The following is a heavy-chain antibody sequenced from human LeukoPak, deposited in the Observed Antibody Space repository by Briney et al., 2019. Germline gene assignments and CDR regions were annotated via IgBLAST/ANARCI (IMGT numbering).Heavy chain of an antibody. J-gene: IGHJ4*02. D-gene: IGHD3-10*01. CDR3: AKAPYGSGSALDY. Sequence: PGGSLRLSCAASGFTFSSYEMNWVRQAPGKGLEWVSYISSSGSTIYYADSVKGRFTISRDNSKKSLYVQMNSLRTEDTALYYCAKAPYGSGSALDYWGQGTLVTVSS. V-gene: IGHV3-48*03. CDR1: GFTFSSYE. CDR2: ISSSGSTI.